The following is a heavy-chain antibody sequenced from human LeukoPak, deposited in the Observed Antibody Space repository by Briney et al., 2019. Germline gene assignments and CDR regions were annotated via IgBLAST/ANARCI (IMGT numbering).Heavy chain of an antibody. D-gene: IGHD6-13*01. Sequence: PSETPSLTCTVSGGSISSSSYYWGWIRQPPGKGLEWIGSIYYSGSTYYNPSLKSRVTISVDTSKNQFSLKLSSVTAADTAVYYCARGIAAAGGGGTTRYYYYYYMDVWGKGTTVTVSS. CDR3: ARGIAAAGGGGTTRYYYYYYMDV. CDR2: IYYSGST. CDR1: GGSISSSSYY. V-gene: IGHV4-39*07. J-gene: IGHJ6*03.